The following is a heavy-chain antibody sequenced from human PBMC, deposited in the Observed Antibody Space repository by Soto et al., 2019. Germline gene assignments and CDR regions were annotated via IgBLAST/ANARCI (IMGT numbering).Heavy chain of an antibody. J-gene: IGHJ4*02. Sequence: QVQLVESGGGLVQPGGSLRLSCAASGFTFSDYYMSWIRQAPGKGLEWVSYISSSGSTIYYADSVKGRFTISRDNAKNSLYLQMNSLRAEDTAVYYCARDQGQHTHYDFWSGYEYWGQGTLVTVSS. CDR3: ARDQGQHTHYDFWSGYEY. V-gene: IGHV3-11*01. D-gene: IGHD3-3*01. CDR2: ISSSGSTI. CDR1: GFTFSDYY.